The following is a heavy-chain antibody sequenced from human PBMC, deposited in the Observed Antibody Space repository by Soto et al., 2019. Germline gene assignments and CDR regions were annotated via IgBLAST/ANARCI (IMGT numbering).Heavy chain of an antibody. CDR1: GDSFNSNW. V-gene: IGHV5-51*01. Sequence: GESLKISCKVSGDSFNSNWIAWVRQRPGRGLEWMGIIYPIDSDTRYSPSFQGQVTISVDRSVNSAFLQWRSLKASDTATYYCARRSAVTTFHFYGMDVWGQGTTVTVSS. J-gene: IGHJ6*02. CDR3: ARRSAVTTFHFYGMDV. CDR2: IYPIDSDT. D-gene: IGHD4-17*01.